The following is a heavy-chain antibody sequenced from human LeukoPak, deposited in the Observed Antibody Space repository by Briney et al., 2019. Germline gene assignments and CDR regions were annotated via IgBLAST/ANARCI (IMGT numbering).Heavy chain of an antibody. D-gene: IGHD6-19*01. Sequence: SETLSLTCTVSGGSISSYYWSWLRQPPGKGLEWIGYIYYSGSTNYNPSLKSRVTMSVDTSKNQFSLKLSSVTAADTAVYYCARGGVAASYFDYWGQGTLVTVSS. CDR2: IYYSGST. J-gene: IGHJ4*02. CDR1: GGSISSYY. CDR3: ARGGVAASYFDY. V-gene: IGHV4-59*12.